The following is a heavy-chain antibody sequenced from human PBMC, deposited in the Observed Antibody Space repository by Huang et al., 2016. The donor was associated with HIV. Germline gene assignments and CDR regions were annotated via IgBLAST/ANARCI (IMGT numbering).Heavy chain of an antibody. D-gene: IGHD3-3*01. CDR2: IDYRGGT. J-gene: IGHJ4*02. CDR3: ARDHHDFWRGYRRMYFFDH. CDR1: GGSISTHY. V-gene: IGHV4-59*11. Sequence: QVQLQESGPGLVKPSETLSLTCTVSGGSISTHYWSWIRQPPGKGLEWIGSIDYRGGTNYSPSLKSRVTILLDTSKNQFSLRVNSVTAADTAMYYCARDHHDFWRGYRRMYFFDHWGQGTLVTVSS.